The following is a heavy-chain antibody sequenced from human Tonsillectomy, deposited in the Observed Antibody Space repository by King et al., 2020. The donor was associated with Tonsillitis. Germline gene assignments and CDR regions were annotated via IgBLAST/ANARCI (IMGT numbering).Heavy chain of an antibody. V-gene: IGHV1-69*01. CDR3: ASGIYYYDAYYSYYYGMDV. D-gene: IGHD3-22*01. J-gene: IGHJ6*02. Sequence: QLVQSGAEVKKPGSSVKVSCKASGGTFSSYAISWVRQAPGQGLEWMGGIIPIFGTANYAQKFEGRVTITADESTSTAYMELSSLRSEDTAVYYCASGIYYYDAYYSYYYGMDVWGQGTTVTVSS. CDR1: GGTFSSYA. CDR2: IIPIFGTA.